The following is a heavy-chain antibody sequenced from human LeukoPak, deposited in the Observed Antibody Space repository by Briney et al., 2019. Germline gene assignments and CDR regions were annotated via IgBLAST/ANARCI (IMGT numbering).Heavy chain of an antibody. J-gene: IGHJ4*02. D-gene: IGHD6-19*01. Sequence: GGSLRLSCAASGFTFSNYWMSWVRQAPGKGLEWVANIKQDGSEKYYVDSVKGRFTISRDNAKKSLYLQMNSLRAEDTAVYYRARLRVIAVAGIGAYYFDSWGQGFLVTVSS. CDR3: ARLRVIAVAGIGAYYFDS. CDR1: GFTFSNYW. V-gene: IGHV3-7*01. CDR2: IKQDGSEK.